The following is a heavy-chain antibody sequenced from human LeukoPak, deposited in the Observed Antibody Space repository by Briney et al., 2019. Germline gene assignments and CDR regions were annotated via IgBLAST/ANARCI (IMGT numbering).Heavy chain of an antibody. J-gene: IGHJ4*02. CDR1: GFTFSSYA. V-gene: IGHV3-23*01. CDR3: VTDLTSGYYGILDY. D-gene: IGHD3-22*01. Sequence: PGGSLRLSCAGSGFTFSSYAMSWVRQAPGKGLEWVSSISDSGGSTYDADSVKGRFTISRDNSKNTLYVQMNSLRVEDTAVYYCVTDLTSGYYGILDYWGQGTLVTVSS. CDR2: ISDSGGST.